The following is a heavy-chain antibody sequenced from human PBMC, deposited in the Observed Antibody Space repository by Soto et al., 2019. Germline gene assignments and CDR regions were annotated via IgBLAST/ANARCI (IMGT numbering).Heavy chain of an antibody. CDR1: GFTFSDYY. J-gene: IGHJ6*02. CDR2: ISSSGSTI. Sequence: PGGSLRLSCAASGFTFSDYYMSWMRQAPGKGLEWVSYISSSGSTIYYADSVKGRFTISRDNAKNSLYLQMNSLRAEDTAVYYCARSSPLKKSRYYYYGMDVWGQGTTVTVSS. V-gene: IGHV3-11*01. CDR3: ARSSPLKKSRYYYYGMDV.